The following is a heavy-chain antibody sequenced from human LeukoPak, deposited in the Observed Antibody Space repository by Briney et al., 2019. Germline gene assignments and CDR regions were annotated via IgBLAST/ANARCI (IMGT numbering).Heavy chain of an antibody. CDR1: GGSISSGGYS. D-gene: IGHD3-9*01. V-gene: IGHV4-30-4*07. Sequence: SETLSLTCAVSGGSISSGGYSWSWIRQPPGKGLEWIGYIYYSGSTYYNPSLKSRVTISVDTSKNQFSLKLSSVTAADTAVYYCARGWRSYYDILTSAFDIWGQGTMVTVSS. CDR3: ARGWRSYYDILTSAFDI. CDR2: IYYSGST. J-gene: IGHJ3*02.